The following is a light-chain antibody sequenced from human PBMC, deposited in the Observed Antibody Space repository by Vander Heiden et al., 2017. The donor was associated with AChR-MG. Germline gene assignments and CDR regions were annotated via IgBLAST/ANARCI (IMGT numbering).Light chain of an antibody. CDR3: LQYNNWPRT. CDR1: QSVSSH. CDR2: DPS. Sequence: EIVMTQSPPTLSVSPGEGATLSCRAGQSVSSHLAWYQQQPGQAPRLLIYDPSTRATGVPARFSGSASGTEFTLTISSLQSEDFAVYYCLQYNNWPRTFGQGTKVEIK. V-gene: IGKV3-15*01. J-gene: IGKJ1*01.